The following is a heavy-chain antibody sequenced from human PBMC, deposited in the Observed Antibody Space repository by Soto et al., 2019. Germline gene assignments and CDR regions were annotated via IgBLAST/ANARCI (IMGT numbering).Heavy chain of an antibody. CDR3: ARGYIAGTTTASYYYYYGMDV. CDR1: GFTFRSYA. CDR2: ISYDGSNK. Sequence: GGSLRLSWSASGFTFRSYAMHWVRQAAGGGLEWVAVISYDGSNKYYADSVKGRFTISRDNSKNTLYLQMNSLRAEDTAVYYCARGYIAGTTTASYYYYYGMDVWGQGNTVTVSS. D-gene: IGHD1-7*01. J-gene: IGHJ6*02. V-gene: IGHV3-30-3*01.